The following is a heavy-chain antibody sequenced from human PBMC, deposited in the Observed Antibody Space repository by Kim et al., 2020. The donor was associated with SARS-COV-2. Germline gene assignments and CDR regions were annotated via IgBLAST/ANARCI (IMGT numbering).Heavy chain of an antibody. CDR2: ISYDGSNK. V-gene: IGHV3-30*18. D-gene: IGHD3-22*01. CDR1: GFTFSSYG. Sequence: GGSLRLSCAASGFTFSSYGMHWVRQAPGKGLEWVAVISYDGSNKYYADSVKGRFTISRDNSKNTLYLQMNSLRAEDTAVYYCAKLLDSSGYSPPQYYYGMDVWGQGTTVTVSS. CDR3: AKLLDSSGYSPPQYYYGMDV. J-gene: IGHJ6*02.